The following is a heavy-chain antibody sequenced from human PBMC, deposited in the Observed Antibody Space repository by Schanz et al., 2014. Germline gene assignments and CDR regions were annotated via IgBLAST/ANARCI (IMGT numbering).Heavy chain of an antibody. CDR2: IGSSSSRI. D-gene: IGHD3-3*01. V-gene: IGHV3-48*01. CDR3: VRDSFFAFDY. Sequence: EVHLVESGGGLVQPGGSLRLSCAASGITFSSNSMNWVRQAPGKGLEWISYIGSSSSRIDHADSVKGRFTISRDNAKNSLYLQMNSLRAEDTAVYYCVRDSFFAFDYWGQGTLVTVSS. J-gene: IGHJ4*02. CDR1: GITFSSNS.